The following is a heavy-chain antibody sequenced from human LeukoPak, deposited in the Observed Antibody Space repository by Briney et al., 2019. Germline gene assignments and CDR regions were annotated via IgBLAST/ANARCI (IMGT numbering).Heavy chain of an antibody. CDR1: GGSISSDTYY. V-gene: IGHV4-31*03. Sequence: PSETLSLTCTVSGGSISSDTYYWTWIRQHPGKGLEWIGYIYYSGSTYYNPSLRSRVTISVDTSKNHFSLKLSSVTAADTAVYYCARGRGYQLPSYFDYWGQGTLVIVSS. CDR2: IYYSGST. CDR3: ARGRGYQLPSYFDY. D-gene: IGHD2-2*01. J-gene: IGHJ4*02.